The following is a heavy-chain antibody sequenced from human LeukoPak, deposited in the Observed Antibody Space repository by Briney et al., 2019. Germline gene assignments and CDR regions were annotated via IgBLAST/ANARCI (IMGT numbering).Heavy chain of an antibody. D-gene: IGHD6-6*01. CDR2: LKEDGTEE. CDR1: GFAFSSFS. V-gene: IGHV3-7*01. CDR3: AGDDRIAARGFDY. Sequence: GGSLRLSCAASGFAFSSFSMSWVRQAPGKGLEWVANLKEDGTEEEYLDSVKGRFTIFRDNAKNSLDLQMNSLRAEDTAVYYCAGDDRIAARGFDYWGQGTLVTVSS. J-gene: IGHJ4*02.